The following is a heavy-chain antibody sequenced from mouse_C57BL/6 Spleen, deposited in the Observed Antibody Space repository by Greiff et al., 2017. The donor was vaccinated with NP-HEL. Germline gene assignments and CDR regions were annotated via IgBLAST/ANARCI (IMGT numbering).Heavy chain of an antibody. V-gene: IGHV1-54*01. CDR2: INPGSGGT. CDR3: ARSALYGSSLWYFDV. CDR1: GYAFTNYL. Sequence: QVQLQQSGAELVRPGTSVKVSCKASGYAFTNYLIEWVKQRPGQGLEWIGVINPGSGGTNYNEKFKGKATLTADKSSSTAYMQLSSLTSEDSAVYFCARSALYGSSLWYFDVWGTGTTVTVSS. D-gene: IGHD1-1*01. J-gene: IGHJ1*03.